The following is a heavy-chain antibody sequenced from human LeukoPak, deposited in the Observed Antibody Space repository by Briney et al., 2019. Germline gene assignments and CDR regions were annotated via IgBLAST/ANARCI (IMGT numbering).Heavy chain of an antibody. CDR2: ISAYNGNT. D-gene: IGHD6-19*01. J-gene: IGHJ4*02. CDR3: ASRIGRAGTSTY. V-gene: IGHV1-18*01. CDR1: GYTFTSYG. Sequence: GASVKFSCKASGYTFTSYGISWVRQAPGQGLEWMGWISAYNGNTNYAQKLQGRVTMTTDTSTSTAYMELRSLRSYDTASYYCASRIGRAGTSTYWGEGTLVTASS.